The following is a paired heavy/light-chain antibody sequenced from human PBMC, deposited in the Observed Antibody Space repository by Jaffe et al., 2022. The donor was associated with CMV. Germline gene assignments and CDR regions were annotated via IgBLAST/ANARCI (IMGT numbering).Light chain of an antibody. CDR3: LQHNTYPFT. J-gene: IGKJ4*01. Sequence: DIQMTQSPSAMSASVGDRVTITCRASQGINNYLAWFQQRPGKVPKRLIYAASSLQSGVPSRFRGSGSGTEFTLTISSLQPEDFATYYCLQHNTYPFTFGGGTKVEIK. CDR2: AAS. V-gene: IGKV1-17*03. CDR1: QGINNY.
Heavy chain of an antibody. CDR2: ISSTSTYI. CDR3: ARGRGDYDFWSSKDY. D-gene: IGHD3-3*01. Sequence: EVQLVESGGGLVKPGGSLRLSCAASGFTFSSYSMNWVRQAPGKGLEWVSSISSTSTYIYYADSVKGRFTISRDNAKNSLYLQMNSLRTEDTAVYYCARGRGDYDFWSSKDYWGQGTLVTVSS. J-gene: IGHJ4*02. CDR1: GFTFSSYS. V-gene: IGHV3-21*01.